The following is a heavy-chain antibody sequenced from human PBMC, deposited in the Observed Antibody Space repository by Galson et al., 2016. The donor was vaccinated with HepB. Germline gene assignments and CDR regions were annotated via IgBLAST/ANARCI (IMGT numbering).Heavy chain of an antibody. V-gene: IGHV5-51*01. CDR3: QLYDVLTGRGH. J-gene: IGHJ4*02. D-gene: IGHD3-9*01. CDR2: IHPGDSDS. Sequence: QSGAEVKKPGEPLKISCKTSGYNFYSYWIGWVRQMPGKGLEWMGIIHPGDSDSRYSPSLQGQVTFSADKSISTAFLEWNSLKASDTAMYYCQLYDVLTGRGHWGQGTLVTVSS. CDR1: GYNFYSYW.